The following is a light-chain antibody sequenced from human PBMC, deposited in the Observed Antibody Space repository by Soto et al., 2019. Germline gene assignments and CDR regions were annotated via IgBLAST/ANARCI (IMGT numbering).Light chain of an antibody. CDR1: QRISTN. Sequence: GVSHWLPTVSLSNGERATLSCRASQRISTNVAWYQHKPGQAPRLLIYSASTRATGLPARFSGSGSGTEFTLTISSLQSEDFAVYYCQQYNNWPPITLGGGSNVDVK. CDR2: SAS. J-gene: IGKJ4*01. V-gene: IGKV3-15*01. CDR3: QQYNNWPPIT.